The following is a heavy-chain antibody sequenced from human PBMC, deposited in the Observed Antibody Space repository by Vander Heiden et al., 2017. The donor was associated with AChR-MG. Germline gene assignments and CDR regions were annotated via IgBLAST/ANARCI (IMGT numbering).Heavy chain of an antibody. Sequence: EVQLVQSGAEVKKPGESPNLSCTGSGYRFTSYWLGWAGQMPGKGLEWMGIIYPGDADARDGPSFQGQVTISADKSISTAYLQWGSLKASDTAMDYCARGNSDYDILTGYYSPPNWFDPWGQGTLVTVSS. CDR3: ARGNSDYDILTGYYSPPNWFDP. CDR2: IYPGDADA. V-gene: IGHV5-51*03. CDR1: GYRFTSYW. D-gene: IGHD3-9*01. J-gene: IGHJ5*02.